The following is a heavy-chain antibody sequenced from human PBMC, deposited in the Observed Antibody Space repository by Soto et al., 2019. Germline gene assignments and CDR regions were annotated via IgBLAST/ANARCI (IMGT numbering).Heavy chain of an antibody. CDR1: GGSVSSSSYY. CDR3: ARHDYDFWSGYYGPQTYYYYLDV. J-gene: IGHJ6*03. CDR2: VYYSGST. V-gene: IGHV4-39*01. Sequence: PSETLSLTCTVSGGSVSSSSYYWGWVRQPPGKGLEWIGSVYYSGSTYYNPSLESRVTISVDKSKNQFSLKLISLTAADTAVYYCARHDYDFWSGYYGPQTYYYYLDVWGKGTTVTVSS. D-gene: IGHD3-3*01.